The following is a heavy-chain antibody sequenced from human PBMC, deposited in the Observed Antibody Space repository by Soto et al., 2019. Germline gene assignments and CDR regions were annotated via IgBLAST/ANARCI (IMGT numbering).Heavy chain of an antibody. Sequence: ASVTVSCKASGYTFTSYAMHWVRQAPGQRLEWMGWINAGNGNTKYSQKFQGGVTITRDTSASTAYMELSSLTSEDTAVYYCARAGGYSRTTPNPRAYDMDVWGQGTTVTVSS. V-gene: IGHV1-3*01. J-gene: IGHJ6*02. CDR3: ARAGGYSRTTPNPRAYDMDV. D-gene: IGHD6-13*01. CDR1: GYTFTSYA. CDR2: INAGNGNT.